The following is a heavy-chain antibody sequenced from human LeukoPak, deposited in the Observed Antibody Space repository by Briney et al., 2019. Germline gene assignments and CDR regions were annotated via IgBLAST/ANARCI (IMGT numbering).Heavy chain of an antibody. CDR1: GGSISPFY. V-gene: IGHV4-59*08. CDR2: IYYTGGT. D-gene: IGHD3-22*01. CDR3: ARGRIVVANTGAFDI. J-gene: IGHJ3*02. Sequence: SETLSLTCTVSGGSISPFYWNWIWQPPGKGLEWIGYIYYTGGTSYSPSLNSRATISVDTSKNQISLKLNSVTAVDTAVYYGARGRIVVANTGAFDIWGQGTMVPASS.